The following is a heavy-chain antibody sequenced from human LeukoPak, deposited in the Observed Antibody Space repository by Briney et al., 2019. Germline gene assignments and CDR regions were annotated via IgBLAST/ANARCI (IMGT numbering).Heavy chain of an antibody. CDR1: GYTLTELS. CDR3: ATAIITMVRGDAFDI. J-gene: IGHJ3*02. Sequence: GASVKVSCKVSGYTLTELSMRWVRQAPGKGLEWMGGFDPEDGETIYAQKFQGRVTMTEDTSTDTAYMELSSLRSEDTAVCYCATAIITMVRGDAFDIWGQGTMVTVSS. CDR2: FDPEDGET. V-gene: IGHV1-24*01. D-gene: IGHD3-10*01.